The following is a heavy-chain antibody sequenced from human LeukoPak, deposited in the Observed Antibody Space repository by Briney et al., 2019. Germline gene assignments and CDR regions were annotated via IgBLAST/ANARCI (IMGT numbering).Heavy chain of an antibody. D-gene: IGHD5-18*01. Sequence: PGGSLRLSCAASGFTFSSYDMHWVRQATGKGLEWVSAIGTAGDTYYPGSVKGRFTISRENAKNSLYLQMNSLRAGDTAVYYCARVRDTAMVPYYYAMDVWGQGTTVTVSS. CDR2: IGTAGDT. CDR1: GFTFSSYD. V-gene: IGHV3-13*04. J-gene: IGHJ6*02. CDR3: ARVRDTAMVPYYYAMDV.